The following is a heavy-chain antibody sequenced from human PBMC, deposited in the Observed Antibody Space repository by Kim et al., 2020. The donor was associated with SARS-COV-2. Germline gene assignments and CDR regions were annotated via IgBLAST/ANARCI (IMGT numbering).Heavy chain of an antibody. Sequence: GGSLRLSCAASGFTFSSYGMHWVRQAPGKGLEWVAVIWYDGSNKYYADSVKGRFTISRDNSKNTLYLQMTSLRAEDTAVYYCARDLSIQLWYEFDYWGQGTLVTVSS. CDR3: ARDLSIQLWYEFDY. J-gene: IGHJ4*02. V-gene: IGHV3-33*01. CDR1: GFTFSSYG. CDR2: IWYDGSNK. D-gene: IGHD5-18*01.